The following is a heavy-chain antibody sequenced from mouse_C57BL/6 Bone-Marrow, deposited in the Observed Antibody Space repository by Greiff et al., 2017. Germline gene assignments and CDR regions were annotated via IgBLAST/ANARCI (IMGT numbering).Heavy chain of an antibody. J-gene: IGHJ2*01. CDR3: ARHGSLDY. CDR1: GFTFSSYG. Sequence: EVKLMESGGDLVKPGGSLKLSCAASGFTFSSYGMSWVRQTPDTRLEWVATISSGGSYTYYPDSVKGRFTISRDNAKNTLYLQMSSLKSEDTAMYYCARHGSLDYWGQGTTLTVSS. D-gene: IGHD1-1*01. CDR2: ISSGGSYT. V-gene: IGHV5-6*01.